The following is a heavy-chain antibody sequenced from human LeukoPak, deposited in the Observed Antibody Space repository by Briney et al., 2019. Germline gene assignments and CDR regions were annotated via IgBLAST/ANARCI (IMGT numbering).Heavy chain of an antibody. J-gene: IGHJ3*02. V-gene: IGHV4-4*07. Sequence: TSETLSLTCTVPGGSISSYYWSWIRQPAGKGLEWIGRIYTSGSTNYNPSLKSRVTMSVDTSKNQFSLKLSSVTAADTAVYYCARESGGETNGAFDIWGQGTMVTVSS. D-gene: IGHD3-16*01. CDR2: IYTSGST. CDR3: ARESGGETNGAFDI. CDR1: GGSISSYY.